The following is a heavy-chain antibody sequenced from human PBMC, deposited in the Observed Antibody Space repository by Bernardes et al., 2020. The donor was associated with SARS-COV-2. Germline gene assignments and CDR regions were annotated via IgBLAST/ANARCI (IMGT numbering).Heavy chain of an antibody. J-gene: IGHJ3*01. V-gene: IGHV3-48*03. CDR2: ITASGSHI. D-gene: IGHD1-1*01. Sequence: GWSLSLSCAASGFSVSSYEMNWVRQAPGKGLEWISYITASGSHIFYAASVKGRFTFSRDFAKNSLFLEMNSLRVDDTAIYYCAREIPTTGGDALDLWGQGTVVNVSS. CDR3: AREIPTTGGDALDL. CDR1: GFSVSSYE.